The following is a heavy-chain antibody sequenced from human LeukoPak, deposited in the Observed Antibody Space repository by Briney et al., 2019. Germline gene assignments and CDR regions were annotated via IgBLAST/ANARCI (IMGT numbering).Heavy chain of an antibody. J-gene: IGHJ4*02. CDR1: GFTFRIFA. CDR2: IGGGDT. V-gene: IGHV3-23*01. CDR3: AKDGQSFNSMYDYFDS. D-gene: IGHD2-8*01. Sequence: GGSLRLSCSAFGFTFRIFAFSWFGKAPGKGLGWVSSIGGGDTHYADSVKGRFTISRDDSRSTVDLQMSSLRAEDTAVYYCAKDGQSFNSMYDYFDSWGQGTLVTVSS.